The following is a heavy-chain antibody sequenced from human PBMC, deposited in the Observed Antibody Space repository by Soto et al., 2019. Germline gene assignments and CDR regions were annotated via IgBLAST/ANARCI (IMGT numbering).Heavy chain of an antibody. Sequence: ASVKVSCKASGGTFSSYAISWVRQAPGQGLEWMGGIIPIFGTANYAQKFQGRVTITADESTSTAYMELSSLRSEDTAVYYCARAPSGSYYSGWFDPWGQGTLVTVSS. D-gene: IGHD1-26*01. CDR3: ARAPSGSYYSGWFDP. J-gene: IGHJ5*02. V-gene: IGHV1-69*13. CDR1: GGTFSSYA. CDR2: IIPIFGTA.